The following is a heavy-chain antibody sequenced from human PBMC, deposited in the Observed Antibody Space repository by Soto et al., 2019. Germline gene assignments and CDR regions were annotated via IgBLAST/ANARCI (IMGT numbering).Heavy chain of an antibody. Sequence: QVQLVQSGAEVKKPGSSVKVSCKASGGTFSSYTISWVRQAPGQGLEWMGRIIPILGIANYAQKFQGRVTITADKSTSTAYMELSSLGSEDAAVYYCARNPSIMITFGGGFDPWGQGTLVTVSS. CDR1: GGTFSSYT. CDR3: ARNPSIMITFGGGFDP. J-gene: IGHJ5*02. CDR2: IIPILGIA. V-gene: IGHV1-69*02. D-gene: IGHD3-16*01.